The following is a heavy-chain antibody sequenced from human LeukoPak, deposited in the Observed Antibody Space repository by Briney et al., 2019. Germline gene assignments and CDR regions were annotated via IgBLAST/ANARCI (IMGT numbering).Heavy chain of an antibody. V-gene: IGHV1-18*01. Sequence: ASVKVSCKASGYTFTSYGISWVRQAPGQGLEWMGWISAYNGNTNYAQKLQGRVTMTTDTATSTAYMELRSLRSDDTAVYYCARLQSSSPFYYYYYMDVWGKGTTVTVSS. J-gene: IGHJ6*03. D-gene: IGHD6-6*01. CDR2: ISAYNGNT. CDR3: ARLQSSSPFYYYYYMDV. CDR1: GYTFTSYG.